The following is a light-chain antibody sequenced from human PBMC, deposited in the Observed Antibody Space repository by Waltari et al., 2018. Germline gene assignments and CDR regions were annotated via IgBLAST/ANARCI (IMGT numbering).Light chain of an antibody. CDR1: EKITSSY. Sequence: VVLTQSPGTLSLSPGESATLSCRASEKITSSYIAWYQHKPGQAPRLLIYTASYRATGVPDRFSGSGSGTDFVLTIGRLEPEDFAVYYCQYYNSAPRTFGQGTKVEIK. V-gene: IGKV3-20*01. J-gene: IGKJ1*01. CDR3: QYYNSAPRT. CDR2: TAS.